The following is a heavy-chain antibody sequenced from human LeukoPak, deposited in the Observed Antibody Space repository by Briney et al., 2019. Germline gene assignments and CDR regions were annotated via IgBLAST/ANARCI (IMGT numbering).Heavy chain of an antibody. CDR3: ASLLR. D-gene: IGHD3-22*01. CDR1: GFTFSDHY. V-gene: IGHV3-72*01. CDR2: IRNKANSYTT. Sequence: GGSLRLSCAASGFTFSDHYMDWVRQAPGKGLEWVGRIRNKANSYTTEYAASVKGRFTISRDDSKNSVYLQMNSLKTEDTVVYYCASLLRWGQGTLVTVSS. J-gene: IGHJ4*02.